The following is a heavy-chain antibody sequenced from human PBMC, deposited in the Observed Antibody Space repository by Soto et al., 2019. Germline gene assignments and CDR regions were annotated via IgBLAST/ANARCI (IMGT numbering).Heavy chain of an antibody. CDR1: GYSISSGYY. D-gene: IGHD6-13*01. V-gene: IGHV4-38-2*02. CDR2: IYHSGST. J-gene: IGHJ5*02. Sequence: PSETLSLTCAVSGYSISSGYYWGWIRQPPGKGLEWIGSIYHSGSTYYNPSLKSRVTISVDTSKNQFSLKLSSVTAADTAVYYCARDIKGRAAAGRGGWFDPWGQGTLVTAPQ. CDR3: ARDIKGRAAAGRGGWFDP.